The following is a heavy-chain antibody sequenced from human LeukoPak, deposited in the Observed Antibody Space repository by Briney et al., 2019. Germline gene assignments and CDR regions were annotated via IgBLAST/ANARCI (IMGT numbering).Heavy chain of an antibody. CDR1: GGTLSSYA. CDR3: ARDLRGLYDFWSGSTNWFDP. D-gene: IGHD3-3*01. V-gene: IGHV1-69*04. CDR2: IIPIFGIA. J-gene: IGHJ5*02. Sequence: ASVKVSCKASGGTLSSYAISWVRQAPRQGLEWMGRIIPIFGIANYAQKFQGRVTITADKSTSTAYMELSSLRSEDTAVYYCARDLRGLYDFWSGSTNWFDPWGQGTLVTVSS.